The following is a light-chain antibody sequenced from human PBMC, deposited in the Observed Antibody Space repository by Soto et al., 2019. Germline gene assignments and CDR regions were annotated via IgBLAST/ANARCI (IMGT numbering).Light chain of an antibody. CDR2: ATS. Sequence: EIVMTQSPATLSVSPGERATLSCMASQSVSSNLAWYQQKPGQAPRLLIYATSTRATGIPARFSGSGSGTEFTLTISSLQSEDFAVYYCQQYNNWPPLTFGGGTKVEIK. J-gene: IGKJ4*01. CDR1: QSVSSN. CDR3: QQYNNWPPLT. V-gene: IGKV3-15*01.